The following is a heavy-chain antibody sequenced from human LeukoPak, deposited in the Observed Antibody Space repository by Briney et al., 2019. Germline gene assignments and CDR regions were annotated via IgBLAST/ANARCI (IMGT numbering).Heavy chain of an antibody. J-gene: IGHJ4*02. V-gene: IGHV4-39*07. CDR3: ASVVRGAFDY. CDR2: IYYSGST. CDR1: GGSISSSSYY. Sequence: PSETLSLTCTVSGGSISSSSYYWGWIRQPPGKGLEWIGSIYYSGSTYYNPSLKSRVTISVDTSKNQFSLKLSSVTAADTAVYYCASVVRGAFDYWGQGTLVTVSS. D-gene: IGHD3-10*01.